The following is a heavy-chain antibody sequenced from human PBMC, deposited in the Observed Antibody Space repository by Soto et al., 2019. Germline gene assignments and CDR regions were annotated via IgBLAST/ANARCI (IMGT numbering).Heavy chain of an antibody. V-gene: IGHV3-23*01. J-gene: IGHJ4*02. CDR1: GFTFSPYA. CDR2: IVGSGDTT. CDR3: ARGPSD. Sequence: EVQLLESGGGLVQPGGSLRLSCEASGFTFSPYAMSWIRQAPGKGLEWVAGIVGSGDTTYYAASVKGRFTISRDNSKNTDYLQMNSLRVEDTAVYYCARGPSDWGQGALVTVSS.